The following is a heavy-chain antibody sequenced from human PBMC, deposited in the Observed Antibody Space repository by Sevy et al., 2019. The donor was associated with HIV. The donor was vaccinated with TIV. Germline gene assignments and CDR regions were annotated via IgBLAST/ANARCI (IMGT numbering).Heavy chain of an antibody. CDR1: GGSISSYY. Sequence: SETLSLTCTVSGGSISSYYWSWIRQPPGKGLEWIGYIYYSGSTNYNPSLKSRVTISVDTSKNQFSLKLSSVTAADTAVYYCARLDTALVYFDYWGQGTLVTVSS. D-gene: IGHD5-18*01. V-gene: IGHV4-59*01. J-gene: IGHJ4*02. CDR2: IYYSGST. CDR3: ARLDTALVYFDY.